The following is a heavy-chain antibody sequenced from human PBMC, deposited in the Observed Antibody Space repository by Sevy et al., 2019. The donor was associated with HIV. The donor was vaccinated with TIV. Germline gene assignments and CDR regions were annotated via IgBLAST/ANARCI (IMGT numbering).Heavy chain of an antibody. Sequence: GGSLRLSCAASGFTFSNAWMSWVRQAPGKGLEWVGLIKSKTDGGTTDYAAPVKGRFTISRDDSKNTLYLQMNSLKTEDTAVYYCTAGWELLRHYYFDYWGQGTLVTVSS. V-gene: IGHV3-15*01. D-gene: IGHD1-26*01. J-gene: IGHJ4*02. CDR1: GFTFSNAW. CDR2: IKSKTDGGTT. CDR3: TAGWELLRHYYFDY.